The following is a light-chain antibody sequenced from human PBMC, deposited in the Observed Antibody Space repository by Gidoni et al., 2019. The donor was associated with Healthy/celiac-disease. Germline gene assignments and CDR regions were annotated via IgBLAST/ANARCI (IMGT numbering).Light chain of an antibody. V-gene: IGKV1D-12*01. CDR1: QGMSSW. CDR3: QHDNSFR. CDR2: AAS. J-gene: IGKJ4*01. Sequence: DIPMTPSPSSVSASVGDRVTITSRASQGMSSWLAWYPQQPGKAPKLLIYAASSLQSGVPSSFSGSGAGTDFTLTLRRLQPADFATYYCQHDNSFRFGGGTKVEIK.